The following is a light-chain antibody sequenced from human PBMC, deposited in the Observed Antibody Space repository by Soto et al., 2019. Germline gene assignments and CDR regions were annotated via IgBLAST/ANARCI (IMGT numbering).Light chain of an antibody. CDR1: QDISRA. CDR2: PAS. J-gene: IGKJ4*01. CDR3: QQRYGYPLT. V-gene: IGKV1-9*01. Sequence: IQLTQSPSSLSATVGDRVTITCRASQDISRALAWYQQKPGKAPNLLISPASNLQSGVPSRFSGSGSGTDFTLTINGLQPEDFATYWCQQRYGYPLTFGGGSKVEIK.